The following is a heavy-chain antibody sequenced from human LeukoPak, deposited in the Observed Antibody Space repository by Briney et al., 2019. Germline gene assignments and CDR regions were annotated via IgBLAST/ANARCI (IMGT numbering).Heavy chain of an antibody. D-gene: IGHD2-15*01. CDR2: INHSGST. Sequence: SETLSLTCAVYGGSFSGYYWSWIRQPPGKGLEWIGEINHSGSTNYNPSLKSRATLSVDTSKNQFSLKLSSVTAADTAVYYCARTKRNHCSGGSCYSAGWFDPWGQGTLVTVSS. CDR1: GGSFSGYY. J-gene: IGHJ5*02. V-gene: IGHV4-34*01. CDR3: ARTKRNHCSGGSCYSAGWFDP.